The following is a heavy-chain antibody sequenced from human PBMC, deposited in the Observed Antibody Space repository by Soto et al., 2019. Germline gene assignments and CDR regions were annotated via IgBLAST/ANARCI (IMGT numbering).Heavy chain of an antibody. CDR2: ISGNGDSS. D-gene: IGHD3-10*01. V-gene: IGHV3-23*01. J-gene: IGHJ4*03. CDR3: VKRHYYGSGHFALAK. Sequence: EVRLLESGGGLVQPGGSLRLSCAGSGFIFGTNAMSLVRQAPGKGLEWVSTISGNGDSSDYTDSVKGRFTVSRHNAKNPPYLQMNSLRADDTAVYYCVKRHYYGSGHFALAKWGRGTLVTVSS. CDR1: GFIFGTNA.